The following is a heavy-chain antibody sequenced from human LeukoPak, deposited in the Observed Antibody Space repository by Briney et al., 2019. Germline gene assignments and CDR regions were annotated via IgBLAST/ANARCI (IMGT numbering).Heavy chain of an antibody. J-gene: IGHJ4*02. CDR2: IYPGDSDT. V-gene: IGHV5-51*01. Sequence: GESLKISCKGSGYSFTSYWIGWVRQMPGKGLEWMGIIYPGDSDTRYSPSFQGQVTISADKSISTAYLQWSSLKASDTAMYYCARHRPRDGDGYNPFDYWGRGTLVTVSS. CDR1: GYSFTSYW. D-gene: IGHD5-24*01. CDR3: ARHRPRDGDGYNPFDY.